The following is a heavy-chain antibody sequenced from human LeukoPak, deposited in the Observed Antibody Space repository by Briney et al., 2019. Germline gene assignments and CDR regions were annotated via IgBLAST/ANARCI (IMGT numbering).Heavy chain of an antibody. Sequence: SVKVSCKASGGTFSTYAISWVRQAPGQGLEWMGGIIPIFGTPNYAQKFQGRVTITAAESTNIAYMELSNLRSEDTAVYYCARGVRKAAASFDYWGQGTLVTVSS. CDR2: IIPIFGTP. CDR1: GGTFSTYA. D-gene: IGHD2-2*01. V-gene: IGHV1-69*13. J-gene: IGHJ4*02. CDR3: ARGVRKAAASFDY.